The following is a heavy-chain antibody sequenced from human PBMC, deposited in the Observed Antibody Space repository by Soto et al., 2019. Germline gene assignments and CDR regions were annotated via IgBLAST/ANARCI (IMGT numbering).Heavy chain of an antibody. Sequence: ASVKVSCKASGYTFTGYYMHWVRQAPGQGLEWMGWINPNSGGTNYAQKFQGWVTMTRDTSISTAYMELSRLRSDDTAVYYCATAVAATGAFDIRAQQNMLPVSS. CDR3: ATAVAATGAFDI. V-gene: IGHV1-2*04. J-gene: IGHJ3*02. D-gene: IGHD6-19*01. CDR1: GYTFTGYY. CDR2: INPNSGGT.